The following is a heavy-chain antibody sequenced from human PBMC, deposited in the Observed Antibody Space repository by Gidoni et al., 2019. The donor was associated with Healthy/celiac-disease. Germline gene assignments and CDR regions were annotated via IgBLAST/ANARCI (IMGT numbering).Heavy chain of an antibody. CDR3: ARVSYPGSIFGVVMRDDY. J-gene: IGHJ4*02. CDR1: GFTFSRYS. D-gene: IGHD3-3*01. CDR2: ISSSSSTI. V-gene: IGHV3-48*02. Sequence: EVQLVESGGGLVQPGGSLRLSCAASGFTFSRYSMNWVRQAPGKGLEWVSYISSSSSTIYYADSVKGRFTISRDNAKNSLYLQMNSLRDEDTAVYYCARVSYPGSIFGVVMRDDYWGQGTLVTVSS.